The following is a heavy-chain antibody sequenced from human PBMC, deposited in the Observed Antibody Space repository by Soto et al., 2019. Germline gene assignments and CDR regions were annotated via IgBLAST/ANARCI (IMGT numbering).Heavy chain of an antibody. CDR3: ARVHVMVVAGSTFDY. V-gene: IGHV4-38-2*02. D-gene: IGHD6-19*01. CDR1: GYSISGGSY. J-gene: IGHJ4*01. CDR2: IYHGGTT. Sequence: SETLSLTCTVSGYSISGGSYWAWIRQPPGKGPEWIASIYHGGTTFYNPSLKSRITISVDTSNNQFSLKLTSVTAADTAVYYCARVHVMVVAGSTFDYWGHGTLVTVSS.